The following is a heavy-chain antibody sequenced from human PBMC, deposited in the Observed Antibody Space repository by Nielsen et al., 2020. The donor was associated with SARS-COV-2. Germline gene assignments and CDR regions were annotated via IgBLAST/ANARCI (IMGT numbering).Heavy chain of an antibody. D-gene: IGHD2-2*01. CDR1: GFTFKNFG. CDR3: AKEDRRDLQFCGSSSCSLAD. V-gene: IGHV3-23*01. J-gene: IGHJ4*02. Sequence: GESLKISCAASGFTFKNFGMTWVRQAPGKGLEWVSSINGADGDTYYADSVKGRFTISRDNSKNTLYLQMSSLRGEDSAVYYCAKEDRRDLQFCGSSSCSLADWGQGTLVTVSS. CDR2: INGADGDT.